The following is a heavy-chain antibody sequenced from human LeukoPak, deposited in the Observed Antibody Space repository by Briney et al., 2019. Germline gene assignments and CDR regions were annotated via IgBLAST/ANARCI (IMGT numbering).Heavy chain of an antibody. CDR1: GYTFTSYG. J-gene: IGHJ6*03. Sequence: ASVKVSCKASGYTFTSYGISWVRQAPGQGLEWMGWISAYSGNTNYAQKLQGRVTMTTDTSTSTAYMELRSLRSDDTAVYYCARDAISGYTIYYYYYYMDVWGKRTTVTVSS. V-gene: IGHV1-18*01. D-gene: IGHD5-18*01. CDR2: ISAYSGNT. CDR3: ARDAISGYTIYYYYYYMDV.